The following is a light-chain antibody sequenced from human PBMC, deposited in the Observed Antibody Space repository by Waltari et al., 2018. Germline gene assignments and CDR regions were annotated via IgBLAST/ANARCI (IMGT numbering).Light chain of an antibody. CDR2: WAS. V-gene: IGKV4-1*01. CDR1: QSVLYSSNNKNY. Sequence: DIVMTQSPDSLAVYLGERATINCKSSQSVLYSSNNKNYLAWYQQKPGQSPKLLIYWASTREAGVPDRVSGSGSGTDFTLTISSLQAEDVAVYYCQQYFSTPPRTFGQGTKVEIK. J-gene: IGKJ1*01. CDR3: QQYFSTPPRT.